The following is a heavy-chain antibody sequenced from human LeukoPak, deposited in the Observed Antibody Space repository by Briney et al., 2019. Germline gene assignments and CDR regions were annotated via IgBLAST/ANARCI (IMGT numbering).Heavy chain of an antibody. Sequence: PGGSLRLSCAASGFTFSSYAMSWVRQAPGKGLEWVSGISGSGVSTYYADSVKGRFTISRDNAKNSLSLQMNSLRAEDTAFYYCARDGGDCAGDSCYVDYWGQGTLVTVSS. CDR2: ISGSGVST. V-gene: IGHV3-23*01. J-gene: IGHJ4*02. CDR3: ARDGGDCAGDSCYVDY. CDR1: GFTFSSYA. D-gene: IGHD2-21*01.